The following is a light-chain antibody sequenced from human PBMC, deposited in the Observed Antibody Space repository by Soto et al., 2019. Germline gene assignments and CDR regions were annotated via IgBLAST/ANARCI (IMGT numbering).Light chain of an antibody. CDR1: HSIVTW. J-gene: IGKJ2*01. CDR2: DAS. CDR3: QQYGSSFMYT. Sequence: DIQMTQSPSALSASLGDRVTITCRASHSIVTWLAWYQQRPGKAPKLLIYDASSLGSGVPSRFSGGGSGTDFTLTISRLEPEDFAVYYCQQYGSSFMYTFGQGTKLEIK. V-gene: IGKV1-5*01.